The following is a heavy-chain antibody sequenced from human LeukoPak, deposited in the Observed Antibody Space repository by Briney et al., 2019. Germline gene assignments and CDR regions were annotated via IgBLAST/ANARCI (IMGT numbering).Heavy chain of an antibody. CDR1: GGSISSYY. D-gene: IGHD3-16*01. Sequence: SETLSLTCTVSGGSISSYYWSWIRQPPGKGLEWIGYIYYSGSTNYNPSLKSRVTISVDTSKNQFSLKLSSVTAADTAVYYCARDLGGGNYAFDIWGQGTMVTVSS. V-gene: IGHV4-59*01. J-gene: IGHJ3*02. CDR2: IYYSGST. CDR3: ARDLGGGNYAFDI.